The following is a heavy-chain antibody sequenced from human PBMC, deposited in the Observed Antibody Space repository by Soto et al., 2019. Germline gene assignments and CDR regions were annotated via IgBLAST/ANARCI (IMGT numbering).Heavy chain of an antibody. V-gene: IGHV3-48*03. CDR1: GFTFSSYE. J-gene: IGHJ5*02. Sequence: VRLSCAASGFTFSSYEMNWVRQAPGKGLEWVSYISSSGSTIYYADSVKGRFTISRDNAKNSLYLQMNSLRAEDTAVYYCARTHPYDRSGYPPGWFDPWGQGTLATVSS. CDR3: ARTHPYDRSGYPPGWFDP. CDR2: ISSSGSTI. D-gene: IGHD3-22*01.